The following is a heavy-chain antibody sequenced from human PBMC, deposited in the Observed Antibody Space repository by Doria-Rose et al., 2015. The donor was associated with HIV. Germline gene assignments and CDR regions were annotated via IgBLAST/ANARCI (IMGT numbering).Heavy chain of an antibody. Sequence: QAPGQGLEWMGWIGVYNGNTIYAQTLQGRVTMTTDTSTSTAYVELRSLRSDDTAVYYCARDALGATPFDSWGQGTLVTVS. D-gene: IGHD1-26*01. CDR2: IGVYNGNT. CDR3: ARDALGATPFDS. J-gene: IGHJ5*01. V-gene: IGHV1-18*01.